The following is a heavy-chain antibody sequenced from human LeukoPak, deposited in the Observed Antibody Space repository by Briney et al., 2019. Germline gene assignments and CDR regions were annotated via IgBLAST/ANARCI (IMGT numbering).Heavy chain of an antibody. D-gene: IGHD4-11*01. CDR3: ARDNYGLFDY. V-gene: IGHV4-59*12. CDR2: IFFGGGT. J-gene: IGHJ4*02. CDR1: GGSFSGYY. Sequence: SETLSLTCAVYGGSFSGYYWSWIRQPPGMGLEWIGYIFFGGGTRYNSSLQSRVIISVDTSKNQFSLKLSSVTAADTAVYYCARDNYGLFDYWGQGTLVTVSS.